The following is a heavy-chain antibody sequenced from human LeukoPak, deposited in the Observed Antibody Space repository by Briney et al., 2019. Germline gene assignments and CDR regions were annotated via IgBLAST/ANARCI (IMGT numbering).Heavy chain of an antibody. D-gene: IGHD4-17*01. V-gene: IGHV3-9*01. J-gene: IGHJ4*02. CDR1: GFTFDDYA. Sequence: PGRSLRLSCAASGFTFDDYAMHWVRQAPGKGLEWVSGISWNSGSIGYADSVKGRFTVSRDNAKNSLYLQMNSLRGEDTAVYYCAREPVTGSVYWGQGTLVTVSS. CDR2: ISWNSGSI. CDR3: AREPVTGSVY.